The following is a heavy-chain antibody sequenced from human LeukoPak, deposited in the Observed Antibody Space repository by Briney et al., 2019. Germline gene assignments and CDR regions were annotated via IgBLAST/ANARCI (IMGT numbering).Heavy chain of an antibody. CDR1: GFTFSSYS. V-gene: IGHV3-21*01. J-gene: IGHJ6*02. D-gene: IGHD6-13*01. Sequence: GGSLRLSCAASGFTFSSYSMNWVRQAPGKGLEWVSSISSSSSYIYYVDSVKGRFTISRDNAKNSLYLQMNSLRAEDTAMYYCARLAAAGQYYYYGMDVWGQGTTVTVSS. CDR2: ISSSSSYI. CDR3: ARLAAAGQYYYYGMDV.